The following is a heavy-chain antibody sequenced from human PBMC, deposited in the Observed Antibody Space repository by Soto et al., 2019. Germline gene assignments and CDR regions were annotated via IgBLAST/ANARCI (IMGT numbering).Heavy chain of an antibody. CDR2: IYYSGST. CDR1: GGSISSGGYY. D-gene: IGHD4-17*01. J-gene: IGHJ3*02. V-gene: IGHV4-31*03. Sequence: TLSLTCTVSGGSISSGGYYWSWIRQHPGKGLEWIGYIYYSGSTYYNPSLKSRVTISVDTSKNQFSLKLSSVTAADTAVYYCARASNDYGDPGAFDIWGQGTMVTVS. CDR3: ARASNDYGDPGAFDI.